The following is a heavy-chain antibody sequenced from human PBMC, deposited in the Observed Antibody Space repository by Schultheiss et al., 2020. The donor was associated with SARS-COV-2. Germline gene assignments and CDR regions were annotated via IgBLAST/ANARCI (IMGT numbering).Heavy chain of an antibody. Sequence: GESLKISCAASGFTFDDYAMHWVRQAPGKGLEWVSAISGSGGSTYYAGSVKGRFTISRDNSKNTLYLQMNSLRAEDTAVYYCARDQGGYCSSTSCYSGWFDPWGQGTLVTVSS. CDR3: ARDQGGYCSSTSCYSGWFDP. CDR2: ISGSGGST. V-gene: IGHV3-23*01. J-gene: IGHJ5*02. D-gene: IGHD2-2*02. CDR1: GFTFDDYA.